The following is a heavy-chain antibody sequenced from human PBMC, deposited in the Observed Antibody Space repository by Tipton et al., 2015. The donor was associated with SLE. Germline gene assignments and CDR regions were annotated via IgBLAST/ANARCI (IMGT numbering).Heavy chain of an antibody. Sequence: LSLTCTVSGGSISSGSYYWSWIRQPAGKGLEWIGRIYTSGSTNYNPSLKSRVTISVDTSKNQFSLKLSSVTAADTAVYYCARADRALDYWGQGTLVTVSS. CDR1: GGSISSGSYY. J-gene: IGHJ4*02. CDR3: ARADRALDY. D-gene: IGHD2-15*01. V-gene: IGHV4-61*02. CDR2: IYTSGST.